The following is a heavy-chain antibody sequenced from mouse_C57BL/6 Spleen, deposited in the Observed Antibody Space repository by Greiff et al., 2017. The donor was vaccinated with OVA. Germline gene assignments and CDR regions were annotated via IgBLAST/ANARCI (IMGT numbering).Heavy chain of an antibody. CDR1: GYSFTGYY. V-gene: IGHV1-42*01. J-gene: IGHJ4*01. CDR2: INPSTGGT. Sequence: VQLQQSGPELVKPGASVKISCKASGYSFTGYYMNWVKQSPEKSLEWIGEINPSTGGTTYNQKFKAKATLTVDKSSSTAYMQLKSLTSEDSAVYYGARYPLPYYAMDYWGQGTSVTVSS. CDR3: ARYPLPYYAMDY.